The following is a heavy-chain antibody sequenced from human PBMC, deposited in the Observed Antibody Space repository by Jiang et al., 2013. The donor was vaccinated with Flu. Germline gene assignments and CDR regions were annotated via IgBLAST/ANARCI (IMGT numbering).Heavy chain of an antibody. CDR3: ARGPDLLGVDYYDSSGSHIDAFDI. D-gene: IGHD3-22*01. V-gene: IGHV1-8*01. Sequence: VQSGAEVKKPGASVKVSCKASGYTFTSYDINWVRQATGQGLEWMGWMNPNSGNTGYAQKFQGRVTMTRNTSISTAYMELSSLRSEDTAVYYCARGPDLLGVDYYDSSGSHIDAFDIWGQGTMVTVSS. CDR1: GYTFTSYD. J-gene: IGHJ3*02. CDR2: MNPNSGNT.